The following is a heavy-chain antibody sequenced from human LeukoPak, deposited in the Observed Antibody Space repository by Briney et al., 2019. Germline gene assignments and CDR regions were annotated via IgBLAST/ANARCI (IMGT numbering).Heavy chain of an antibody. J-gene: IGHJ5*02. D-gene: IGHD5-18*01. CDR2: INPNSGGT. Sequence: ASVKVSCKASGYTFTGYYMHWVRQAPGQGLEWMGWINPNSGGTNYALKFQGRVTMTRDTSISTAYMELSRLRSDDTAVYYCARAIQLWLPNWFDPWGQGTLVTVSS. CDR1: GYTFTGYY. V-gene: IGHV1-2*02. CDR3: ARAIQLWLPNWFDP.